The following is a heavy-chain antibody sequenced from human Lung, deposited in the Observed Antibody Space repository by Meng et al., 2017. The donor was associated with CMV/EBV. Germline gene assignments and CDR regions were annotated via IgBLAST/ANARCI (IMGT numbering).Heavy chain of an antibody. Sequence: GASLKISCAASGFTFSNVWMSWVRQAPGKGLEWVGRIQSNTDGGTPIYGAPAKGRFTISRDDSKSTLFLQLNSLKVEDTAVYYCTTDPGNGMYLPFDSWGQGTXVTVYS. CDR1: GFTFSNVW. J-gene: IGHJ4*02. CDR2: IQSNTDGGTP. CDR3: TTDPGNGMYLPFDS. V-gene: IGHV3-15*01. D-gene: IGHD2-8*01.